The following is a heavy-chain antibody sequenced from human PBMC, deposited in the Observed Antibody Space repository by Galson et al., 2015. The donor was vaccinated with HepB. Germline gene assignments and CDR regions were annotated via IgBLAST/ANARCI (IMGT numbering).Heavy chain of an antibody. V-gene: IGHV1-24*01. CDR3: ATDLWAPRPPHCSSTSCSFDY. CDR2: FDPEDGET. J-gene: IGHJ4*02. D-gene: IGHD2-2*01. Sequence: SVKVSCKVSGYTLTGLSMHWVRQAPGKGLEWMGGFDPEDGETIYAQKFQGRVTMTEDKSTDTAYMELSSLRSEDTAVYYCATDLWAPRPPHCSSTSCSFDYWGQGTLVTVSS. CDR1: GYTLTGLS.